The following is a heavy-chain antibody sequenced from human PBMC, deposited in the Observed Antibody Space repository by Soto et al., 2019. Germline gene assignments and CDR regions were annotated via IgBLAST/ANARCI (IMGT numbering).Heavy chain of an antibody. CDR1: GDSVSSNSAA. Sequence: SQTLSLTCAISGDSVSSNSAAWNWIRLSPSRGLEWLARTYYRSRWYNDYAVSVRSRITVNPDTSKNQFSLQLTSVTPEDTAVYYCAGTTSHQWYYGSGRSIFDYWGQGTLVIVSS. J-gene: IGHJ4*02. V-gene: IGHV6-1*01. CDR3: AGTTSHQWYYGSGRSIFDY. CDR2: TYYRSRWYN. D-gene: IGHD3-10*01.